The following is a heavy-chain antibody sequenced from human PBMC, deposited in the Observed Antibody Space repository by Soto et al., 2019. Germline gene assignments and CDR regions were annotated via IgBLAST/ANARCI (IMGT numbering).Heavy chain of an antibody. V-gene: IGHV1-18*04. D-gene: IGHD3-10*01. CDR3: ARDERSGGSGISYYGLDV. Sequence: GASVKVSCKASGYTFITYGISWVRQAPGQGLEWMGWISGYNDKIHYSPKLQGRVTMTRDTSTTTAYMELRSLRSDDTAVYYCARDERSGGSGISYYGLDVWGQGTTVTVSS. CDR2: ISGYNDKI. J-gene: IGHJ6*02. CDR1: GYTFITYG.